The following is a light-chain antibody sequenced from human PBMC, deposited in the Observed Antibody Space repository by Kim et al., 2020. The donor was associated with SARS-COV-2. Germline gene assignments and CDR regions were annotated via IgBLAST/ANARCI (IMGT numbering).Light chain of an antibody. J-gene: IGKJ1*01. CDR1: QSISSW. V-gene: IGKV1-5*03. CDR3: QQYHSFSPWT. CDR2: KAS. Sequence: DIQMTQSPSTLSASVGDRVTITCRASQSISSWLAWYQQKPGKAPKVLIYKASSLESGVPSRFRGSGSGTEFTLTISSLQPDDFATYYCQQYHSFSPWTFGQGTKVDIK.